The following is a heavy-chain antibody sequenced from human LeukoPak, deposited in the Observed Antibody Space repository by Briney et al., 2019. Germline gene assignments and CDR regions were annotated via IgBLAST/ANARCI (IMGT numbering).Heavy chain of an antibody. Sequence: PGGSLRLSCAASGLTFNSYWMHWVRQVAGKGLVWVARINGDASNTTYADSVKGRFTISRDNAKNSLYLQMNSLRAEDTAVYYCARDRGYSYGMIDYWGQGTLVTVSS. CDR1: GLTFNSYW. J-gene: IGHJ4*02. D-gene: IGHD5-18*01. CDR2: INGDASNT. V-gene: IGHV3-74*03. CDR3: ARDRGYSYGMIDY.